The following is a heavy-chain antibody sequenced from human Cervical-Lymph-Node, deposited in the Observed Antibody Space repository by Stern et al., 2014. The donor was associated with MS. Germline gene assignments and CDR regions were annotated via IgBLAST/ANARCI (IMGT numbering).Heavy chain of an antibody. CDR2: INAGNGNT. J-gene: IGHJ4*02. D-gene: IGHD3-22*01. V-gene: IGHV1-3*01. Sequence: QVQLVQSGAEVKKPGASVKVSCKASGYTFTSYAMHWVRQAPGQRLEWMGWINAGNGNTKYSQKFQGRVTITRDTSASTAYMELSSLRSEDTAVYYCARLITTTIIPDYWGQGTLVTVSS. CDR3: ARLITTTIIPDY. CDR1: GYTFTSYA.